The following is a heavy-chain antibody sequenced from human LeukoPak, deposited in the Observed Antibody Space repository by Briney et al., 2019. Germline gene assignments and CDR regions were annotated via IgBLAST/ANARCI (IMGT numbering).Heavy chain of an antibody. CDR3: ARTLVEVPGHSDLFDF. J-gene: IGHJ4*02. D-gene: IGHD2-2*01. V-gene: IGHV3-48*03. CDR1: GFTFSSYA. CDR2: ISSSGTPL. Sequence: GGSLRLSCAASGFTFSSYAMNWVRQAPGKGLEVISSISSSGTPLYYADSVKGRFTISRDNAKTSVYLQMNSLRPDDTAVYYCARTLVEVPGHSDLFDFWGQGTLVTVSS.